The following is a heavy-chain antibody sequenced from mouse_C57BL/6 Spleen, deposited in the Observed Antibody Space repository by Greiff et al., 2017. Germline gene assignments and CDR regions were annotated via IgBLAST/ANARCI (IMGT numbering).Heavy chain of an antibody. CDR2: INYDGSST. CDR3: ARVLPSYWYFEV. J-gene: IGHJ1*03. V-gene: IGHV5-16*01. D-gene: IGHD5-5*01. CDR1: GFTFSDYY. Sequence: EVKLVESEGGLVQPGSSMKLSCTASGFTFSDYYMAWVRQVPEKGLEWVANINYDGSSTYYLDSLKSRFIISRDNAKNILYLQMSSLKSEDTATYYCARVLPSYWYFEVWGTGTTVTVSS.